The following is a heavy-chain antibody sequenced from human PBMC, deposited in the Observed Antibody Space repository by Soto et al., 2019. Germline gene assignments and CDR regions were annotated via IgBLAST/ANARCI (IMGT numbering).Heavy chain of an antibody. D-gene: IGHD3-9*01. CDR3: AGMLTVYSVYNRKV. CDR1: GGSISSYY. J-gene: IGHJ6*04. CDR2: IYYSGST. Sequence: PSETLSLTCTVSGGSISSYYWSWIRQPPGKGLEWIGYIYYSGSTNYNPSLKSRVTISVDTSKNQFSLKLSSVTAADTAVYYCAGMLTVYSVYNRKVWGRGTPVTVSS. V-gene: IGHV4-59*08.